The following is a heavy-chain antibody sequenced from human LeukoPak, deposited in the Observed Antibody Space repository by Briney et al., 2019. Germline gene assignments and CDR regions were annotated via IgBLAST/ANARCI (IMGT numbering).Heavy chain of an antibody. D-gene: IGHD5-24*01. CDR3: ARERRDGHKVYFDY. J-gene: IGHJ4*02. V-gene: IGHV3-30*03. CDR2: ISYDGSNK. CDR1: GFTFSSYG. Sequence: QTGGSLRLSCAASGFTFSSYGMHWVRQAPGKGLEWVAVISYDGSNKYYADSVKGRFTISRDNSKNTLYLQMNSLRAEDTAVYYCARERRDGHKVYFDYWGQGTLVTVSS.